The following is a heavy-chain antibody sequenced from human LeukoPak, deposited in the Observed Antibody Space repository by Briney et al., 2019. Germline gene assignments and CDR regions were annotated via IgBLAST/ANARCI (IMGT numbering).Heavy chain of an antibody. D-gene: IGHD3-22*01. J-gene: IGHJ4*02. CDR1: GGTSSSYA. CDR3: ARYGGGGYYYDSSGPYDY. CDR2: IIPIFGTA. V-gene: IGHV1-69*13. Sequence: SVKVSCKASGGTSSSYAISWVRQAPGQGLEWMGGIIPIFGTANYAQKFQGRVTITADESTSTAYMELSSLRSEDTAVYYCARYGGGGYYYDSSGPYDYWGQGTLVTVSS.